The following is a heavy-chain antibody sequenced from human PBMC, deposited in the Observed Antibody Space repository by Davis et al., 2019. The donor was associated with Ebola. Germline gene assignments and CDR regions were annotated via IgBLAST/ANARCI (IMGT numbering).Heavy chain of an antibody. CDR3: ARDLIVGPNDY. CDR1: GYTFTSYG. V-gene: IGHV1-18*01. Sequence: SVTVSCKASGYTFTSYGISWVRQAPGQGLEWMGWISGYNGNTKNAQKVQGRVTMTTDTSTSTAYMELRSLRSDDTAVYYCARDLIVGPNDYWGQGTRVTVSS. CDR2: ISGYNGNT. D-gene: IGHD1-26*01. J-gene: IGHJ4*02.